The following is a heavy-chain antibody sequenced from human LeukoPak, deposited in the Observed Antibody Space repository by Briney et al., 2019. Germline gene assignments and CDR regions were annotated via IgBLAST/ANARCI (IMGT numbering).Heavy chain of an antibody. V-gene: IGHV3-66*02. CDR2: IYSGGST. J-gene: IGHJ4*02. CDR1: GFTVSNNY. D-gene: IGHD5-18*01. Sequence: GGSLRLSCAASGFTVSNNYMSWVRQAPGEGPEWVSVIYSGGSTYYADSVKGRFTISRDNSKNTLYLQMNSLRIEDTAVYYCTKDRSYGRSYFDYWGQGTLVTVAS. CDR3: TKDRSYGRSYFDY.